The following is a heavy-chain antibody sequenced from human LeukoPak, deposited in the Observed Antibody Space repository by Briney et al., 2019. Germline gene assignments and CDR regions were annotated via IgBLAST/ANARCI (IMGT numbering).Heavy chain of an antibody. D-gene: IGHD3-22*01. V-gene: IGHV3-74*01. CDR3: ARAPSEIGGYYPEYFRH. CDR1: GFTFSTYW. Sequence: GGSLRLSYPASGFTFSTYWRHWVRQAPGKGLVWVSRIKSDGSTNYADSVKGRFTISRDNAKNTVSLQMNSLRPEDTGVYYCARAPSEIGGYYPEYFRHWGQGTLVTVSS. J-gene: IGHJ1*01. CDR2: IKSDGST.